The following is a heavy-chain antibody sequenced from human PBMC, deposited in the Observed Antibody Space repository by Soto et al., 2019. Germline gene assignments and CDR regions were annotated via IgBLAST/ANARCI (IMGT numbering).Heavy chain of an antibody. Sequence: EVQLVQSGAEVKKPGESLKISCKGSGYSFTSYWIGWVRQMPGKGLEWMGIIYPGDSDTRYSPSFQGQVTISADKSISTAYLQWSSLKASDTAMYYCARHIGAVAVDGRDYYFDYWGQGTLVTVSS. CDR3: ARHIGAVAVDGRDYYFDY. J-gene: IGHJ4*02. V-gene: IGHV5-51*01. D-gene: IGHD6-19*01. CDR2: IYPGDSDT. CDR1: GYSFTSYW.